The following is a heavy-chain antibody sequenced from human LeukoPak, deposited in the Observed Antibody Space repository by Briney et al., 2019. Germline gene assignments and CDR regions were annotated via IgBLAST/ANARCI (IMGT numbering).Heavy chain of an antibody. Sequence: PGRSLRLSCAASGFTFSSYAMSWVRQAPGKGLEWVSYISSSGSTIYYADSVKGRFTISRDNAKNSLYLQMNSLRAEDTAVYYCARGRDSSSWYLSEYFQHWGQGTLVTVSS. CDR3: ARGRDSSSWYLSEYFQH. V-gene: IGHV3-48*04. CDR2: ISSSGSTI. CDR1: GFTFSSYA. D-gene: IGHD6-13*01. J-gene: IGHJ1*01.